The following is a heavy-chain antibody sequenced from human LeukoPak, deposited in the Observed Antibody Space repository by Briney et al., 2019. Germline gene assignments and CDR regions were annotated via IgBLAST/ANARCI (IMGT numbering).Heavy chain of an antibody. CDR2: IYYGGST. Sequence: SETLSLTCTVSGGSISSYYWSWIRQPPGKGLEWIGYIYYGGSTNYNPSLKSRVTISVDTSKNQFSLKLSSVTAADTAVYYCARAPAIAVAGYFDYWGQGTLVTVSS. CDR3: ARAPAIAVAGYFDY. D-gene: IGHD6-19*01. CDR1: GGSISSYY. V-gene: IGHV4-59*01. J-gene: IGHJ4*02.